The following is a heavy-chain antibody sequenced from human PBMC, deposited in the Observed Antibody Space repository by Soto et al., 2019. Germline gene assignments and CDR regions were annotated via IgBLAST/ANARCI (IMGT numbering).Heavy chain of an antibody. J-gene: IGHJ3*02. Sequence: VKVSCKASGGTFSSYAISWVRQAPGQGLEWMGGIIPIFGTANYAQKFQGRVTITADESTSTAYMELSSLRSEDTAVYYCARGGDYGDVDAFDIWGQGTMVTVSS. D-gene: IGHD4-17*01. CDR3: ARGGDYGDVDAFDI. CDR1: GGTFSSYA. V-gene: IGHV1-69*01. CDR2: IIPIFGTA.